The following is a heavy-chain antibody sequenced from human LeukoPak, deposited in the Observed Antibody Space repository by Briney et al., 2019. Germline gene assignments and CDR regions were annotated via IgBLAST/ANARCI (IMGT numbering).Heavy chain of an antibody. J-gene: IGHJ4*02. CDR2: ISSSSSYI. CDR1: GFTFSSYS. D-gene: IGHD2-15*01. Sequence: GGSLRLSCAASGFTFSSYSKKWVRQAPGKGLEWVSSISSSSSYIYYADSVKGRFTISRDNAKNSLYLQMNSLRAEDTAVYYCASTCSGGSCYSYGFDYWGQGTLVTVSS. CDR3: ASTCSGGSCYSYGFDY. V-gene: IGHV3-21*01.